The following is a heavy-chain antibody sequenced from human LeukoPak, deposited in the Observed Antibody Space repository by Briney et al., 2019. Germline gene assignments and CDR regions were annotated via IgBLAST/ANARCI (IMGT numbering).Heavy chain of an antibody. D-gene: IGHD6-6*01. J-gene: IGHJ4*02. CDR1: GFTFSSYW. CDR3: ARLTQLARGRY. CDR2: IKQDGSEK. V-gene: IGHV3-7*03. Sequence: GGPLRLSCAASGFTFSSYWMSWVRQAPGKGLEWVANIKQDGSEKYYVDSVKGRFTISRDNAENSLYLQMSSLRAEDTAVYYCARLTQLARGRYWGQGTLVTVSS.